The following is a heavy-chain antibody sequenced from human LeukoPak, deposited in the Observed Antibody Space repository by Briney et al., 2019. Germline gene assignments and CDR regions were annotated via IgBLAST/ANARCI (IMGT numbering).Heavy chain of an antibody. D-gene: IGHD3-10*01. V-gene: IGHV3-23*01. Sequence: GGSLRLSCAASGFTFSSYAMGWVRQAPGKGLEWVSAISGSGGSTYYADSVKGRFTISRDNSKNTLYLQMNSLRAEDTAVYYCAKDTRGSDGFDYWGQGTLVTVSS. CDR2: ISGSGGST. J-gene: IGHJ4*02. CDR3: AKDTRGSDGFDY. CDR1: GFTFSSYA.